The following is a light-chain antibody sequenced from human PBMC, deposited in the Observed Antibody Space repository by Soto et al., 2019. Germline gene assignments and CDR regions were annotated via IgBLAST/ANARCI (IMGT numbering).Light chain of an antibody. CDR3: QQTYDTPG. Sequence: DIQMTQSPSSLSASVGVRVSITCRASQSINSYLNWYQQKPGKAPKLLIFAASSLQSGVPSRFSGSGSGTDFTLTISSLQPEDFATYYCQQTYDTPGFGQGTTVEIK. V-gene: IGKV1-39*01. CDR2: AAS. J-gene: IGKJ1*01. CDR1: QSINSY.